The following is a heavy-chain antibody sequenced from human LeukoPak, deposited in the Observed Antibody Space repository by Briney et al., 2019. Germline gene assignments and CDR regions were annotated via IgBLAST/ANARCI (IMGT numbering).Heavy chain of an antibody. CDR3: AHSTLLLWFGAAWFDP. CDR2: IYWNDDK. V-gene: IGHV2-5*01. D-gene: IGHD3-10*01. Sequence: SGPTLVNPTQTLTLTCTFSGFSLSTSGVGVGWIRQPPGKALEWLALIYWNDDKRYSPSLKSRLTITKDTSENQVVLTMTNVDPTDTATYYCAHSTLLLWFGAAWFDPWGRGTLVTVSS. J-gene: IGHJ5*02. CDR1: GFSLSTSGVG.